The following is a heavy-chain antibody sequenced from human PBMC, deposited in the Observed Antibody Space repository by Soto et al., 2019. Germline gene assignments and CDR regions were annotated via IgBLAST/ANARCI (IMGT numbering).Heavy chain of an antibody. V-gene: IGHV1-2*02. CDR1: GYTFTAYY. Sequence: QVQLVQSGAEVKKPGASVKVSCEASGYTFTAYYIHWVRQAPGQGLEWMGWINPNSGGTNNAQKFQGRVTMTRDTSISTAYMDLSSLRYDDTAVYYCARKTDGSGTHPRAFYFDLWGQGTLVTLSS. D-gene: IGHD3-10*01. CDR2: INPNSGGT. J-gene: IGHJ4*02. CDR3: ARKTDGSGTHPRAFYFDL.